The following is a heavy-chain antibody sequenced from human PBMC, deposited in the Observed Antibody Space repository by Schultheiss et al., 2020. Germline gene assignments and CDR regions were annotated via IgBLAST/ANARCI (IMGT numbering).Heavy chain of an antibody. CDR1: GGSFSGYY. Sequence: SETLSLTCAVYGGSFSGYYWSWIRQPPGKGLEWIGEINHSGSTNYNPSLKSRVTISVDTSKNHFSLKLSSVTAADTAMYYCARERTEYPDYYDSSGYHDAFDIWGQGTMVTVSS. CDR2: INHSGST. CDR3: ARERTEYPDYYDSSGYHDAFDI. D-gene: IGHD3-22*01. J-gene: IGHJ3*02. V-gene: IGHV4-34*01.